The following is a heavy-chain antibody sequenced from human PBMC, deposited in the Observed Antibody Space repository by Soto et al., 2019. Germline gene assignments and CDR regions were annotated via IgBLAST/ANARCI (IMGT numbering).Heavy chain of an antibody. V-gene: IGHV4-34*01. CDR3: ARAHDFWGGRQQPIDS. D-gene: IGHD3-3*01. J-gene: IGHJ4*02. Sequence: QVQLQQWGAGLLKPSETLSLTCAVSGGSFRGFYWTWIRQSPGREREWLGDINHVGITNYNPSLKSRVSIPVDTSKSQFSLKLSSVTAADTAVYYCARAHDFWGGRQQPIDSWGQGTLVTVSS. CDR1: GGSFRGFY. CDR2: INHVGIT.